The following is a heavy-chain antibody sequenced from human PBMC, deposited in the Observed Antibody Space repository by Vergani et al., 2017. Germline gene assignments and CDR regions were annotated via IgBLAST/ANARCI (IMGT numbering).Heavy chain of an antibody. V-gene: IGHV3-9*01. CDR1: GFTFDDYA. CDR3: AKDRGAGATTGRYAFDS. J-gene: IGHJ3*02. Sequence: EVQLVESGGGLVQPGRSLRLSCAAFGFTFDDYAMHWVRKAPGKGLEWVSGISWNCGSIGYADSVKGRFTISRDNATNSLYLQMNSLRAEDTALYYCAKDRGAGATTGRYAFDSWGQGTIVTVSS. D-gene: IGHD1-26*01. CDR2: ISWNCGSI.